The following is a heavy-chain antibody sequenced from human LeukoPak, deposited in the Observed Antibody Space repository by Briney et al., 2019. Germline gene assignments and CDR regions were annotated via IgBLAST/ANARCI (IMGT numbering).Heavy chain of an antibody. J-gene: IGHJ4*02. CDR2: VYYSGSA. D-gene: IGHD6-19*01. CDR3: ARHASVDGNWPRPLDY. Sequence: SETLSLTCTVSGGSISSSPYYWGWIRQPPGKGLEWIGNVYYSGSAYYNPSLKTRVTISVDTSKNQFSLKLTSVTAADTAVYYCARHASVDGNWPRPLDYWGQGSLVTVSS. V-gene: IGHV4-39*01. CDR1: GGSISSSPYY.